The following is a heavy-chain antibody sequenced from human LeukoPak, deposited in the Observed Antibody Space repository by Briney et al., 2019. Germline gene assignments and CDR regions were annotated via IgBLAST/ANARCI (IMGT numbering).Heavy chain of an antibody. CDR2: MNPNSGNT. V-gene: IGHV1-8*03. CDR1: GGTFSSYA. D-gene: IGHD3-3*01. Sequence: ASVKVSCKASGGTFSSYAISWVRQATGQGLEWMGWMNPNSGNTGYAQKFQGRVTITRNTSISTAYMELSSLRSEDTAMYYCARGPRRTSYDFWSGYPLYNWFDPWGQGTLVTVSS. J-gene: IGHJ5*02. CDR3: ARGPRRTSYDFWSGYPLYNWFDP.